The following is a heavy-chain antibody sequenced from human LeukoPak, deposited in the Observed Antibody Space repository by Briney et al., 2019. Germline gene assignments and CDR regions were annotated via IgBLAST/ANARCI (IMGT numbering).Heavy chain of an antibody. V-gene: IGHV3-74*01. CDR3: ARGKYGGYFIDY. CDR2: IKPDGSDT. J-gene: IGHJ4*02. Sequence: PGGSLRLSCGASGFTFTTHWIHWVRQAPGKGLVWVSRIKPDGSDTNYADSVKGRFTISRDNAKNTVYLQMNSLRAEDTAVYYCARGKYGGYFIDYWGQGTQVTVSS. CDR1: GFTFTTHW. D-gene: IGHD5-12*01.